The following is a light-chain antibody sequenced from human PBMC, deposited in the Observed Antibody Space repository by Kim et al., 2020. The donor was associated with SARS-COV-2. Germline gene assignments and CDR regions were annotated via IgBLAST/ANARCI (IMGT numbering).Light chain of an antibody. J-gene: IGKJ2*01. CDR3: QQRSNWPPYT. Sequence: LSPGERATLSCRAGHSVSSFLAWYQQKPGQAPRLLIYDASNRATGIPARFSGSGSGTDFTLTISSLEPEDFAVYYCQQRSNWPPYTFGQGTKLEI. CDR2: DAS. V-gene: IGKV3-11*01. CDR1: HSVSSF.